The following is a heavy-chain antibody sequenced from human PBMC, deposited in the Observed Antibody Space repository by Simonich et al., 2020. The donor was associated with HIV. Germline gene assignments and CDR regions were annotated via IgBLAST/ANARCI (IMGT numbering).Heavy chain of an antibody. V-gene: IGHV4-39*07. D-gene: IGHD3-9*01. Sequence: QLQLQESGPGLVKPSETLSLTCSVSGGSISSSSYYLGWIRQPPGKGLEVIGSISYRGRTNYNRPLKSRVTISVDTSKNHFSLNLSSVTAADTAVYYCARSRKYYDVLTNYYGGLSFFDYWGQGTLVTVSS. CDR2: ISYRGRT. CDR3: ARSRKYYDVLTNYYGGLSFFDY. CDR1: GGSISSSSYY. J-gene: IGHJ4*02.